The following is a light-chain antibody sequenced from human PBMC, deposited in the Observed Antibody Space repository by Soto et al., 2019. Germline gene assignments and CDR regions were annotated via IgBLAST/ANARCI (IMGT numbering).Light chain of an antibody. CDR3: QQYGSSPPYT. CDR1: QSVSSSY. CDR2: GAS. V-gene: IGKV3-20*01. J-gene: IGKJ2*01. Sequence: EVVLTQSPGTLSLSTGERATLSCTASQSVSSSYLAWYQQKPGQAPRLLIYGASSRATGISDRFSGSGSGTDFTLTISRLEPEDVALYYCQQYGSSPPYTFGQGTKLEIK.